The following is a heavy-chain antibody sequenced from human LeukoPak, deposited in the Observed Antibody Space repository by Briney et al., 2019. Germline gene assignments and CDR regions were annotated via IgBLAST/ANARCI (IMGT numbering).Heavy chain of an antibody. CDR3: ARPQYYYGSGSPIDY. CDR1: GFTFSSYG. Sequence: GGSLRLSCAASGFTFSSYGMHWVRQAPGKGLEWVAVIWYDGSNKYYADSVKGRFTTSRDNSKNTLYLQMNNLRAEDTAVYYCARPQYYYGSGSPIDYWGQGTLVTVSS. J-gene: IGHJ4*02. V-gene: IGHV3-33*01. CDR2: IWYDGSNK. D-gene: IGHD3-10*01.